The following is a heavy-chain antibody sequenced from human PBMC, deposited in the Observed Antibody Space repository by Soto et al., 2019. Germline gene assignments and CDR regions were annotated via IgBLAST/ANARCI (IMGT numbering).Heavy chain of an antibody. V-gene: IGHV1-18*01. CDR1: GYTFTSYG. CDR2: ISAYNGNT. D-gene: IGHD5-12*01. J-gene: IGHJ5*02. CDR3: ARDFFEWGFPFHSGYDGILNWFDP. Sequence: QVQLVQSGAEVKKPGASVKVSCKASGYTFTSYGISWVRQAPGQGLEWMGWISAYNGNTNYAQKLQGRVTMTTDTSTSTAYMELRSLKSDDTAVYYCARDFFEWGFPFHSGYDGILNWFDPWGQGTLVTVSS.